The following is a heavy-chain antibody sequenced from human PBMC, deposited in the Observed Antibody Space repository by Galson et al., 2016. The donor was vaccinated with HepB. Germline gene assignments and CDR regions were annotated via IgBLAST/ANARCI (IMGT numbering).Heavy chain of an antibody. V-gene: IGHV3-30-3*01. CDR1: GFALSSYA. CDR2: LSYDGSNK. CDR3: AREIVFWWPIDY. D-gene: IGHD2-8*02. J-gene: IGHJ4*02. Sequence: SLRLSCAASGFALSSYAMEWVRRAPGKGLEWVAILSYDGSNKYHADSVKGRFTISRDSSKNTLYLQMNSLRDEDTAVYYCAREIVFWWPIDYWGQGILVAVSS.